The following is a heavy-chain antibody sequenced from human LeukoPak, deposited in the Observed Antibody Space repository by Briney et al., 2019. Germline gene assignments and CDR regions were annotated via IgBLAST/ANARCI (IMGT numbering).Heavy chain of an antibody. J-gene: IGHJ3*02. V-gene: IGHV4-30-4*02. CDR3: ARDGTIGEVAAIDAFDI. CDR2: IYYSGST. Sequence: SGTLSLTCTVSGGSISSGDYYWSWIRQPPGKGLEWIGYIYYSGSTYYNPSLKSRVTISVDTSKNQFSLKLSSVTAADTAVYYCARDGTIGEVAAIDAFDIWGQGTMVTVSS. D-gene: IGHD2-15*01. CDR1: GGSISSGDYY.